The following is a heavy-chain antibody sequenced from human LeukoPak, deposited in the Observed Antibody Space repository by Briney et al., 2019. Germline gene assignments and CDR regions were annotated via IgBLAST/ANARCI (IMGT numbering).Heavy chain of an antibody. J-gene: IGHJ4*02. CDR2: IYYSGST. V-gene: IGHV4-30-4*01. CDR1: GGSISSGDYY. Sequence: SETLSLTCTGSGGSISSGDYYWSWIRQPPGKGLEWIGYIYYSGSTYYNPSLKSRVIISVDTYKNQFSLKLSSVTAADTAVYYCARDGYSYGYTLDYWGQGTLVTVSS. CDR3: ARDGYSYGYTLDY. D-gene: IGHD5-18*01.